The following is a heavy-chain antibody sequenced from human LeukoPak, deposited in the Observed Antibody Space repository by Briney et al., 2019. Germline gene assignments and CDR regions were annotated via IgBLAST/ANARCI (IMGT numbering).Heavy chain of an antibody. J-gene: IGHJ4*02. Sequence: GESLKISCKASGYSSTSYWIGWVRKIHGKGLEWMGIFYPGDSDTRHSPSFRGHVTLSADKSISTAYLQWSSLKASDAAMYYCARQLEMARPSDYWGQGTRVSV. D-gene: IGHD5-24*01. CDR2: FYPGDSDT. V-gene: IGHV5-51*01. CDR3: ARQLEMARPSDY. CDR1: GYSSTSYW.